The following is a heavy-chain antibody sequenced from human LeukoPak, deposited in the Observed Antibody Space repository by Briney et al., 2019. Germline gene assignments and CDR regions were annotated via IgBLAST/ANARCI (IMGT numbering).Heavy chain of an antibody. J-gene: IGHJ4*02. D-gene: IGHD3-22*01. CDR2: ISSSGSTI. CDR1: GFTFSSYV. V-gene: IGHV3-48*03. Sequence: GGSLRLSCAASGFTFSSYVMNWVRQAPGKGLEWVSYISSSGSTIYYADSVKGRFTISRDNAKNSLYLQMNSLRAEDTAVYYCARGHHIYDSSGCDYWGQGTLVTVSS. CDR3: ARGHHIYDSSGCDY.